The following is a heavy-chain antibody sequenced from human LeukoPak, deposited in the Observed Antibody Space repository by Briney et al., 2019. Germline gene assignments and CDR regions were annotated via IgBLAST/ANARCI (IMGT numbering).Heavy chain of an antibody. Sequence: GGSLRLSCTTSGFTFSAYGMHWVRQAPGKGLEWVAFIRSDGTDIYYTDSVKGRFTISRDNSKNTLYLQMNSPRPEDTAVYNCAKGSHSSGWPADWLDPWGQGTLVIVSS. D-gene: IGHD6-19*01. J-gene: IGHJ5*02. CDR1: GFTFSAYG. CDR2: IRSDGTDI. CDR3: AKGSHSSGWPADWLDP. V-gene: IGHV3-30*02.